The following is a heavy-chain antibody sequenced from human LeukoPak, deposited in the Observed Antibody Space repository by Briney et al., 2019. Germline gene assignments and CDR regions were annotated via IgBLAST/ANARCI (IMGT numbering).Heavy chain of an antibody. D-gene: IGHD3-9*01. J-gene: IGHJ3*02. CDR3: ARERYFDWLLSSCAFDI. CDR1: GFTFSSYW. CDR2: IKQDGSEK. V-gene: IGHV3-7*03. Sequence: GGSLRLSCAASGFTFSSYWMSWVRQAPEKGLEWVANIKQDGSEKYYVDSVKGRFTISRGNAKNSLYLQMNSLRAEDTAVYYCARERYFDWLLSSCAFDIWGQGTMVTVSS.